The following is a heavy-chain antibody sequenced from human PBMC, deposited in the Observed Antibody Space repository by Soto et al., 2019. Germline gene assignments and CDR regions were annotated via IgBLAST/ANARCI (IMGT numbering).Heavy chain of an antibody. J-gene: IGHJ4*02. Sequence: EVQLVESGGGLVEPGGSLRLSCAASGFTFSTYSMNWVRQAPGKGLEWVSSISSSSSYIYYADSMKGRFTIPRDNAKNSLYLQMNSLRGEDTAVYYCARGTRSGITISGVVPDYWGQGTLVTVSS. D-gene: IGHD3-3*01. CDR1: GFTFSTYS. V-gene: IGHV3-21*01. CDR3: ARGTRSGITISGVVPDY. CDR2: ISSSSSYI.